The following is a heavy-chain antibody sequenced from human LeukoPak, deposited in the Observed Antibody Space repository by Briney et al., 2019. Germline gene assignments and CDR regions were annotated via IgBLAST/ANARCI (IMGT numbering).Heavy chain of an antibody. CDR2: IYYSGST. CDR3: ARSPHYGGLSDY. D-gene: IGHD4-23*01. CDR1: GGSISSYY. J-gene: IGHJ4*02. V-gene: IGHV4-59*01. Sequence: SETLSLTCTVSGGSISSYYWSWIRQPPGKGLEWIGYIYYSGSTNYNPSLKSRVTISVDTSKNQFSLKLSSVTAADTAVYYCARSPHYGGLSDYWGQGTLVTVSS.